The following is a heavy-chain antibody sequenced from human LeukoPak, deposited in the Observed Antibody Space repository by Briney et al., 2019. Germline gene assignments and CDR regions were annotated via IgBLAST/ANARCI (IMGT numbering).Heavy chain of an antibody. V-gene: IGHV3-53*01. Sequence: GGSLRLSCAASGFNVSNNYMNWVRQAPGKGLEWVSVIFSSGPTYYADSVKGRFTISRDTSKNALYLQMNSLRAEDTAVYYCAISGLGFGEFRGLDYWGQGTLVAVSS. CDR1: GFNVSNNY. J-gene: IGHJ4*02. D-gene: IGHD3-10*01. CDR3: AISGLGFGEFRGLDY. CDR2: IFSSGPT.